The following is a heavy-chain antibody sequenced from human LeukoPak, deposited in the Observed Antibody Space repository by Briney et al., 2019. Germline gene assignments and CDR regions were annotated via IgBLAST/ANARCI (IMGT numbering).Heavy chain of an antibody. CDR2: IYSGGST. CDR3: ARDGVSLWFGESRSTHGMDV. D-gene: IGHD3-10*01. J-gene: IGHJ6*02. V-gene: IGHV3-66*01. CDR1: GFTVSSNY. Sequence: PGGSLRLSCAASGFTVSSNYMRCVRQAAGKGLGWVSVIYSGGSTYYADSVKGRFTISRDNSKNTLYLQMNSLRAEDTAVYYCARDGVSLWFGESRSTHGMDVWGQGTTVTVSS.